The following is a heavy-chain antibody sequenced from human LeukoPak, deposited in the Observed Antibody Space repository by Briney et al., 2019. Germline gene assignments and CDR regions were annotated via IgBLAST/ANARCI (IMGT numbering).Heavy chain of an antibody. D-gene: IGHD6-13*01. CDR3: AKLGSPRAF. CDR1: GGSLSTYC. V-gene: IGHV4-59*03. J-gene: IGHJ4*02. CDR2: IYYFGNT. Sequence: PSETLSLTCSVSGGSLSTYCWSWIRQPPGKGLEWIGYIYYFGNTDYNPSLKSRVTISVDTSKNQFSLRLRSVTSADTAVYYCAKLGSPRAFWGQGILVRVSS.